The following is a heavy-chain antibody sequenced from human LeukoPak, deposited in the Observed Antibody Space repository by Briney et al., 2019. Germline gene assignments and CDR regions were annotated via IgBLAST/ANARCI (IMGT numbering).Heavy chain of an antibody. J-gene: IGHJ3*02. D-gene: IGHD4-17*01. Sequence: PGGSLRLSCAASGFTFSSYSMNWVRQAPGKGLEWVSSISSSSSYIYYADSVKGRFTISRDNAKNSLYLQMNSLRAEDAAVYYCARGHDYGDDAFDIWGQGTMVTVSS. V-gene: IGHV3-21*01. CDR1: GFTFSSYS. CDR2: ISSSSSYI. CDR3: ARGHDYGDDAFDI.